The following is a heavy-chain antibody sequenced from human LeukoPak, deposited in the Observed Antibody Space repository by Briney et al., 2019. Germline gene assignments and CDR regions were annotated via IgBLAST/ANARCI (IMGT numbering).Heavy chain of an antibody. Sequence: PGGSLRLSCVASGLTFSTYAMAWFRQTPGRGLEWVSSITGSGDKTYYADSVKGRFTISRDNSKDTLYLQMSRLRAGDTAEYYCAKFHPVFLAPTHYWGPGTRVTVSS. CDR1: GLTFSTYA. CDR3: AKFHPVFLAPTHY. CDR2: ITGSGDKT. D-gene: IGHD2/OR15-2a*01. J-gene: IGHJ4*02. V-gene: IGHV3-23*01.